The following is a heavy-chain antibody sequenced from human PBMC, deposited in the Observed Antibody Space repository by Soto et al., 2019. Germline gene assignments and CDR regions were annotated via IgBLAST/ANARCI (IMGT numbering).Heavy chain of an antibody. CDR2: ISGSGGRS. CDR3: AKAYFVWSSEKPYYFDY. J-gene: IGHJ4*02. D-gene: IGHD3-16*01. V-gene: IGHV3-23*01. Sequence: EVQLLDSGGGLVQPGGSLRLSCAASGFTFSNYAMTWVRQGPGKGLEWVTGISGSGGRSYYADSVKGRFTISRDNFKSTLYLQMNSLRAEDTPVYYCAKAYFVWSSEKPYYFDYWGQGTLVTVSS. CDR1: GFTFSNYA.